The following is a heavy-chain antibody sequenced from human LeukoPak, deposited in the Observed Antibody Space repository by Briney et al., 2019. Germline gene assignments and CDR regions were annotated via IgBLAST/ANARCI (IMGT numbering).Heavy chain of an antibody. J-gene: IGHJ4*02. V-gene: IGHV3-7*04. CDR2: IKQDGSEK. D-gene: IGHD3-9*01. CDR1: GFTFSSCW. Sequence: PGGSLRLSCAASGFTFSSCWMSWVRQAPGKGLEWVANIKQDGSEKYYVDSVKGRFTISRDNAKNSLYLQMNSLRAEDTAVYYCARVNILTGYSYWGQGTLVTVSS. CDR3: ARVNILTGYSY.